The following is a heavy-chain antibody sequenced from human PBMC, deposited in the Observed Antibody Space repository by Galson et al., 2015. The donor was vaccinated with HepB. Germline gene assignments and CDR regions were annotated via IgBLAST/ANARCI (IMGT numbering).Heavy chain of an antibody. CDR1: GYTFTSYG. CDR3: ARGKLSQPIGSRYNWFDP. CDR2: ISAYNGNT. Sequence: SVKVSCKASGYTFTSYGISWVRQAPGQGLEWMGWISAYNGNTNYAQKLQGRVTMTTDTSTSTAYMELRSLRSDDTAVYYCARGKLSQPIGSRYNWFDPWGQGTLVTVSS. J-gene: IGHJ5*01. D-gene: IGHD3-10*01. V-gene: IGHV1-18*04.